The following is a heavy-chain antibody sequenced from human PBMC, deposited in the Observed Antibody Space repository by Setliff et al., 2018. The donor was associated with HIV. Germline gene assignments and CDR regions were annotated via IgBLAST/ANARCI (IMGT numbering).Heavy chain of an antibody. CDR2: IYGDGSDP. CDR3: ARPQYHQSSDAFDI. J-gene: IGHJ3*02. CDR1: GYKFTDYW. V-gene: IGHV5-51*01. Sequence: PGESLKISCKGFGYKFTDYWVGWVRQMPGEGLEWMGVIYGDGSDPRYSPSFQGQVTISVDESINTAYLRWTSLKASDTALYYCARPQYHQSSDAFDIWGQGTMVTVSS.